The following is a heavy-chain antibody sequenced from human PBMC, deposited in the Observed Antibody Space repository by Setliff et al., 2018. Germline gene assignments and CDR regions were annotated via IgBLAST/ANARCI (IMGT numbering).Heavy chain of an antibody. V-gene: IGHV3-33*08. CDR1: GFTFSNYG. CDR2: IRNDGSSK. Sequence: SCAASGFTFSNYGMHWVRQAPGKGLEWVALIRNDGSSKFYGDSVKGRFTISRDNSKNTLYLQMDSLRAEDTAVYYCARNWVTAQHYYYGMDVWGQGTAVTVSS. D-gene: IGHD2-21*02. J-gene: IGHJ6*02. CDR3: ARNWVTAQHYYYGMDV.